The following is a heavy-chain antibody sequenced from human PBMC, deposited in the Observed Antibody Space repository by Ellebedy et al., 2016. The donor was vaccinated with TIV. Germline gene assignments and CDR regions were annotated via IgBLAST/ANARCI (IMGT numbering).Heavy chain of an antibody. CDR3: TSDGIYNYRYYYYGMDV. CDR2: IKSKLNGGTT. V-gene: IGHV3-15*07. J-gene: IGHJ6*02. CDR1: GFTFSNAW. D-gene: IGHD1-1*01. Sequence: GESLKISCAASGFTFSNAWMNWVRQAPGTGLEWVGRIKSKLNGGTTDYAAPVKGSFTISRDDSKDTVYLEMNSLKTEDTAVYYCTSDGIYNYRYYYYGMDVWGQGTTVTVSS.